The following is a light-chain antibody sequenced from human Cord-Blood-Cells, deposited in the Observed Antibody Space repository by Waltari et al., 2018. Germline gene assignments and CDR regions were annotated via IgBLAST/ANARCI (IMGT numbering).Light chain of an antibody. J-gene: IGLJ3*02. CDR1: STDVGIYNL. CDR2: EVS. Sequence: QSALTQPASVSGSPGQSLTISCTGTSTDVGIYNLVSWYQQHPGKAPKLMIYEVSKRPSGVSNSFSGSKSGNTASLTISGLQAEDEADYYCCSYAGSSTWVFGGGTKLTVL. CDR3: CSYAGSSTWV. V-gene: IGLV2-23*02.